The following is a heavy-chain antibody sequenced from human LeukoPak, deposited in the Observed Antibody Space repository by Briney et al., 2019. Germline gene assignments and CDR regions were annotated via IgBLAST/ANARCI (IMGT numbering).Heavy chain of an antibody. CDR1: GFTFSSYG. CDR3: VSPTADYPFLYYFDS. CDR2: IRYDGSNK. V-gene: IGHV3-30*02. Sequence: GGSLRLSCAASGFTFSSYGMHWVRQAPGKGLEWVAFIRYDGSNKYYADSVKGRFTISRDNSKNTLYLQMNNLRSEDTALYYCVSPTADYPFLYYFDSWGQGTLVTVSS. D-gene: IGHD5-12*01. J-gene: IGHJ4*02.